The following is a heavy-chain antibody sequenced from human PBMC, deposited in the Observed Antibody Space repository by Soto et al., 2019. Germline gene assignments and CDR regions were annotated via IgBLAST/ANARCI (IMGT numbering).Heavy chain of an antibody. D-gene: IGHD6-13*01. V-gene: IGHV1-2*04. Sequence: QVQLVQSGAEVKKPGASVKVSCKASGYTFTGYYMHWVRQAPGQGLEWMGWINPNSGGTNYAQKFQGWVTMTRDTANGTAYMELSRLRSDDTAVYYCARDRRYSISCYYYYGMDVWGQGTTVTVSS. CDR2: INPNSGGT. J-gene: IGHJ6*02. CDR3: ARDRRYSISCYYYYGMDV. CDR1: GYTFTGYY.